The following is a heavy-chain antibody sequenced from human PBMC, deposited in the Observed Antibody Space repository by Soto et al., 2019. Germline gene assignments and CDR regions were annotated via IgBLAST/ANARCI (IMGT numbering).Heavy chain of an antibody. V-gene: IGHV1-69*08. CDR1: GGTFSSYT. Sequence: QVQLVQSGAEVKKPGSSVKVSCKASGGTFSSYTISWVRQAPGQGLEWMGRIIPILGIANYAQKFQGRVTITADKSTSTAYMELSSLRSEDTAVYYCARECLRPMGGDYWGQGTLVTVSS. D-gene: IGHD5-12*01. CDR2: IIPILGIA. CDR3: ARECLRPMGGDY. J-gene: IGHJ4*02.